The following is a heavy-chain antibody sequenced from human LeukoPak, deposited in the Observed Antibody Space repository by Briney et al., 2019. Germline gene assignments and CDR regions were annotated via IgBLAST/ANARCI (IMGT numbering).Heavy chain of an antibody. V-gene: IGHV3-23*01. D-gene: IGHD6-13*01. Sequence: GGSLRLSCAASGFTFSSYAMSWVRQAPGKGLEWVSVISGSGGSTYYADSVRGQFTISRDNSKNTLYLQMNSLRAEDTAVYYCARDLYIAAAFVWGQGTLVTVSS. CDR3: ARDLYIAAAFV. CDR2: ISGSGGST. J-gene: IGHJ4*02. CDR1: GFTFSSYA.